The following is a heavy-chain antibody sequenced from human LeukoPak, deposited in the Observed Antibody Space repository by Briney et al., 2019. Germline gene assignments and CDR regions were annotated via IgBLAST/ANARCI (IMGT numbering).Heavy chain of an antibody. CDR1: GGSISSGVHY. Sequence: SQTLSLTCTVSGGSISSGVHYWSWIRQHPGKGLEWIGYIYYSGSTYYNPSLKSRATISVDTSKNQFSLKLSSVTAADTAVYSCARVDTAMGVFDYWGQGTLVTVSS. D-gene: IGHD5-18*01. CDR3: ARVDTAMGVFDY. V-gene: IGHV4-31*03. J-gene: IGHJ4*02. CDR2: IYYSGST.